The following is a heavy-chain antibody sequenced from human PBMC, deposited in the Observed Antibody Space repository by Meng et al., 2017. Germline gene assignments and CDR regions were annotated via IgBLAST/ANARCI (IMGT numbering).Heavy chain of an antibody. V-gene: IGHV1-46*01. D-gene: IGHD6-13*01. CDR1: GYTFTSYY. J-gene: IGHJ3*02. CDR3: AGAAAGMNAFDI. CDR2: INPSGGST. Sequence: ASVKVSCKASGYTFTSYYMHWVRQAPGQGLEWMGIINPSGGSTSYAQKFQGRVTMTRDTSTSTVYMELSSLRSEDTAVYYCAGAAAGMNAFDIWAKGQWSPSPQ.